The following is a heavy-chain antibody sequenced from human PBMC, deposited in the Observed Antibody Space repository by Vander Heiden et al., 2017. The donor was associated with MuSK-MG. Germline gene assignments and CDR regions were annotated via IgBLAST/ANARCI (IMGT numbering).Heavy chain of an antibody. CDR1: GYSISSGYY. Sequence: QVQLQESGPGLVKPSETLSLTCAVSGYSISSGYYWGWIRKPPGKGLEWIGSIYHSGSTYDNPALKSRVTISVDTSKKKFSLKLRSVTAADTAVYYCARGELELGWFDPWGQGTLVTVSS. D-gene: IGHD1-7*01. V-gene: IGHV4-38-2*01. J-gene: IGHJ5*02. CDR2: IYHSGST. CDR3: ARGELELGWFDP.